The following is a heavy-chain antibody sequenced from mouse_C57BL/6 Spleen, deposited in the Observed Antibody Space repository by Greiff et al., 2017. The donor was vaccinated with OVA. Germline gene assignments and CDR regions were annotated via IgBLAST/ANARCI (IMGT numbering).Heavy chain of an antibody. Sequence: QVQLQQSGAELVRPGTSVKVSCKASGYAFTNYLIEWVKQRPGQGLEWIGVINPGSGGTNYNEKFKGKATLTADKSSSTAYMQRSSLTSEDSAVYFCARRGSSGYVDYWGQGTTLTVSS. J-gene: IGHJ2*01. CDR3: ARRGSSGYVDY. D-gene: IGHD3-2*02. CDR2: INPGSGGT. CDR1: GYAFTNYL. V-gene: IGHV1-54*01.